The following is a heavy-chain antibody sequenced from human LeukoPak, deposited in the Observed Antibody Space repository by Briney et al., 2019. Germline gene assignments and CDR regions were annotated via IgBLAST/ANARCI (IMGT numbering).Heavy chain of an antibody. Sequence: GGSLRLSCAASGFTFSSYSMNWVRQAPGKGLEWVSSISSSSSYIYYADSVKGRFTISRDNAKNSLYLQMNSLRAEDTAVYYCARLGYSSGWDTYYFDYWGQGTLVTVSS. CDR1: GFTFSSYS. J-gene: IGHJ4*02. V-gene: IGHV3-21*01. D-gene: IGHD6-19*01. CDR2: ISSSSSYI. CDR3: ARLGYSSGWDTYYFDY.